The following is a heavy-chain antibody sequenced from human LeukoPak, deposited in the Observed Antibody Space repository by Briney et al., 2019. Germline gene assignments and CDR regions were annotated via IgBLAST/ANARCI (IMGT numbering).Heavy chain of an antibody. CDR3: TSPSKIAAAVRY. Sequence: GGSLRLSCTASGFTFGDYAMSWFRQAPGKGLEWVGFIRSKAYGGTTEYAASVKGRFTISRDDSKSIAYLQMNSLKTEDTAVYYCTSPSKIAAAVRYWGQGTLVTVSS. CDR2: IRSKAYGGTT. D-gene: IGHD6-13*01. CDR1: GFTFGDYA. J-gene: IGHJ4*02. V-gene: IGHV3-49*03.